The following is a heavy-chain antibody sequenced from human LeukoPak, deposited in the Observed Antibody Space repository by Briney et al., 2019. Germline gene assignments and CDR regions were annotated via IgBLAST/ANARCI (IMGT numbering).Heavy chain of an antibody. CDR3: ARARVGGARNFDY. CDR2: INHSGST. Sequence: SETLSLTCTVSGGSISSYYWSWIRQPPGKGLEWIGEINHSGSTNYNPSLKSRVTISVDTSKNQFSLKLSSVTAADTAVYYCARARVGGARNFDYWGQGTLVTVSS. J-gene: IGHJ4*02. V-gene: IGHV4-34*01. D-gene: IGHD1-26*01. CDR1: GGSISSYY.